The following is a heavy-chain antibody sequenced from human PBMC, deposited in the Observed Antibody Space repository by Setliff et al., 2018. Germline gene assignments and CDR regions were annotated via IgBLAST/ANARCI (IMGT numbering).Heavy chain of an antibody. D-gene: IGHD2-2*01. CDR3: SRLVRYCTTTSCQGASGAEL. V-gene: IGHV1-18*01. CDR2: ISGYNGNT. J-gene: IGHJ4*02. CDR1: GYTFSNYG. Sequence: ASVKVSCKASGYTFSNYGITWVRQAPGQGLEWMGWISGYNGNTKYAQKLQGRGTMTTDTSTSTAYLELRSLTSDDTAVYYYSRLVRYCTTTSCQGASGAELWGQGTLVTVSS.